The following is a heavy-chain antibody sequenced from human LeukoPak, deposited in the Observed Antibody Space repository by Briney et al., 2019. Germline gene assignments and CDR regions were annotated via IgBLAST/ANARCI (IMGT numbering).Heavy chain of an antibody. CDR3: AKDSFSGGWSVFDY. Sequence: PGGSLRLSCAASGFTFSGSAMHWVRQASGKGLEWVGRIRSKANSYATAYAASVKGRFTISRDDSKNTAYLQMNSLKTEDTAVYYCAKDSFSGGWSVFDYWGQGTLVTVSS. CDR2: IRSKANSYAT. J-gene: IGHJ4*02. CDR1: GFTFSGSA. D-gene: IGHD6-19*01. V-gene: IGHV3-73*01.